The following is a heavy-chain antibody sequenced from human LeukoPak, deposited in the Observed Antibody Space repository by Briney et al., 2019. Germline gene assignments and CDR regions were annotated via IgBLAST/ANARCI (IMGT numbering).Heavy chain of an antibody. J-gene: IGHJ4*02. D-gene: IGHD3-22*01. CDR2: ISGNGGAT. CDR1: GFTFGNYA. Sequence: GGSLRLSCATSGFTFGNYAMHWVRQAPGKGLEWVSAISGNGGATYYADSVKGRFTISRDNSKNTLHLQMNSLRAEDTALYYCAKATTAIVVDNFFDYWGQGTLVSVSS. CDR3: AKATTAIVVDNFFDY. V-gene: IGHV3-23*01.